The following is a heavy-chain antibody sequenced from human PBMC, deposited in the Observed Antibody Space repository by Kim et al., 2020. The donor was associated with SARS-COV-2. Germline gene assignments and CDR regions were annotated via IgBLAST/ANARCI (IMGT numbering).Heavy chain of an antibody. Sequence: GGSLRLSCAASGFTFSSYGMHWVRQAPGKGLEWVAVISYDGSNKYYADSVKGRFTISRDNSKNTLYLQMNSLRAEDTAVYYCAKDRTAVAGSYYFDYWGQGTLVTVSS. V-gene: IGHV3-30*18. CDR2: ISYDGSNK. D-gene: IGHD6-19*01. CDR3: AKDRTAVAGSYYFDY. J-gene: IGHJ4*02. CDR1: GFTFSSYG.